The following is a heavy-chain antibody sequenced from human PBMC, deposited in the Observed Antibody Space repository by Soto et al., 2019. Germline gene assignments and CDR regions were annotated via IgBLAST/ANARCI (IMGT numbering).Heavy chain of an antibody. CDR3: AKSPGMYYYDSSGYYHYAY. CDR1: GFTFSSYA. CDR2: ISGSGVST. Sequence: GASLSLSCTTSGFTFSSYAMSWLRQAPGKWLEWVSAISGSGVSTYYADSVKGRFTISRDNSKNTLYLQMNSLRAEDTAVYYCAKSPGMYYYDSSGYYHYAYWGQGTLVTAPQ. V-gene: IGHV3-23*01. D-gene: IGHD3-22*01. J-gene: IGHJ4*02.